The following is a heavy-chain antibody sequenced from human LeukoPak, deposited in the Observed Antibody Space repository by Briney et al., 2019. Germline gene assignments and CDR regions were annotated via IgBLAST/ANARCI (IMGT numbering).Heavy chain of an antibody. V-gene: IGHV1-2*02. Sequence: ASVKVSCKASGYTFTGYNIHWTRQAPGQGLEWMGWINPNGGGTNYAQNFQGRVTMTRDTSITTVYMEVSGLTSDDTAVYYCARAVRVTTDFDCWGQGTLVTVSS. CDR1: GYTFTGYN. CDR3: ARAVRVTTDFDC. J-gene: IGHJ4*02. CDR2: INPNGGGT. D-gene: IGHD2-21*02.